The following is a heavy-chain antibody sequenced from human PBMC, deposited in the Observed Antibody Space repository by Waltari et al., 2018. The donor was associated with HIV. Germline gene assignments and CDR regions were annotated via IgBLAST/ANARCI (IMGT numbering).Heavy chain of an antibody. D-gene: IGHD2-21*02. Sequence: QVQLQQWGAGLLKPSETLSLTCAVYGGSFSGYYWSWIRQPPGKGLEWVGEINPSGSTHSNPSLTSRVTISVDTSKNQFSLRLSSVTAADTAVYYCARAGGGPYCGGDCYSGNYYYGMDVWGQGTTVTVSS. CDR3: ARAGGGPYCGGDCYSGNYYYGMDV. CDR1: GGSFSGYY. V-gene: IGHV4-34*01. J-gene: IGHJ6*02. CDR2: INPSGST.